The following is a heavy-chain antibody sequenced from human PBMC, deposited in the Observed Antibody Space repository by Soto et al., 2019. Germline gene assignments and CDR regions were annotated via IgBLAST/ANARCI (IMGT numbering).Heavy chain of an antibody. CDR1: GGTFSSYA. V-gene: IGHV1-69*10. CDR3: ARDLSSYSGSYWEFYYFDY. D-gene: IGHD1-26*01. J-gene: IGHJ4*02. Sequence: ASVKDSCKASGGTFSSYAISWVRQAPGQGLEWMGGIIPILGIANYAQKFQGRVTITADKSTSTAYMELSSLRSEDTAVYYCARDLSSYSGSYWEFYYFDYWGQGTLVTVSS. CDR2: IIPILGIA.